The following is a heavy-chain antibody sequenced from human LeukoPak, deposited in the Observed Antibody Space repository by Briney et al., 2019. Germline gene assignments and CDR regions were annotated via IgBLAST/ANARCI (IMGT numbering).Heavy chain of an antibody. CDR3: ARLISGVGGTPGGSWFDP. J-gene: IGHJ5*02. Sequence: SETLSLTCTVSGGSISSYYWSWIRQPPGKGLEWIGYIYYSGSTNYNPSLKSRLTISVDTSKNQFSLKLSSVTAADTAVYYCARLISGVGGTPGGSWFDPWGQGSLVSVSS. D-gene: IGHD1-26*01. CDR2: IYYSGST. V-gene: IGHV4-59*08. CDR1: GGSISSYY.